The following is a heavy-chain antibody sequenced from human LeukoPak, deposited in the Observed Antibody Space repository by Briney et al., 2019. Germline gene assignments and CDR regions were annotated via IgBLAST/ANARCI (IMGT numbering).Heavy chain of an antibody. Sequence: GASVKVSCKASGYTFTSYDINWVRQATGQGLEWMGWMNPNSGNTVFAQKFQGRVTMTRNTSISTAYMELSGLRSEDTAVYYCARTTYASGSYGRGEDGLYYWAWKYYYMDVWGKGTTVTVSS. CDR3: ARTTYASGSYGRGEDGLYYWAWKYYYMDV. J-gene: IGHJ6*03. CDR2: MNPNSGNT. V-gene: IGHV1-8*02. D-gene: IGHD3-10*01. CDR1: GYTFTSYD.